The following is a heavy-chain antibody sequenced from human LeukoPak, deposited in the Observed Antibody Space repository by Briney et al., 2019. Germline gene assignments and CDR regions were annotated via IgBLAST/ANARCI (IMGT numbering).Heavy chain of an antibody. D-gene: IGHD3-22*01. CDR3: AKDRITMIPGDCFDY. CDR1: GFTFSSYG. V-gene: IGHV3-30*18. Sequence: PGGSLRLSCAASGFTFSSYGMHWVRQAPGKGLEWVAVISYDGSNKYYADSVKGRFTISRDNSKNTLYLQMNSLRAEDTAVYYCAKDRITMIPGDCFDYWGQGTLVTVSS. CDR2: ISYDGSNK. J-gene: IGHJ4*02.